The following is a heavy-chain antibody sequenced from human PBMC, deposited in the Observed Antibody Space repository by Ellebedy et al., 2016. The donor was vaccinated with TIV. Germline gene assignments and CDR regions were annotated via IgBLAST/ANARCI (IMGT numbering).Heavy chain of an antibody. V-gene: IGHV3-23*01. D-gene: IGHD2-8*02. J-gene: IGHJ6*02. CDR1: GFTFGFSFSRYA. Sequence: GESLKISCAASGFTFGFSFSRYAMSWVRQAPGKGLEWVSAISGSGGSTYYADSVKGRFTISRDNSKNTLYLQMNSLRVEDTAVYYCAKDSTPGGYYYYGMDVWGQGTTVTVSS. CDR2: ISGSGGST. CDR3: AKDSTPGGYYYYGMDV.